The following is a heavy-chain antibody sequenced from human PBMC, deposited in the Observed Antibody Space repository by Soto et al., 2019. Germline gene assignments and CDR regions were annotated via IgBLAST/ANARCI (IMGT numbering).Heavy chain of an antibody. D-gene: IGHD6-19*01. V-gene: IGHV4-59*01. CDR2: IYYSGST. CDR1: GGSISSYY. Sequence: PSETLSLTCTVSGGSISSYYWSWIRQPPGKGLEWTGYIYYSGSTNYNPSLKSRVTISVDTSKNQFSLKLSSVTAADTAVYYCARDSLIAVAGFGYNWFDPWGQGTLVTVSS. J-gene: IGHJ5*02. CDR3: ARDSLIAVAGFGYNWFDP.